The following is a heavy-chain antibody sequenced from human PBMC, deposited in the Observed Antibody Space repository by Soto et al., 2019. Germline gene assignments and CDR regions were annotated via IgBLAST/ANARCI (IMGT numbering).Heavy chain of an antibody. D-gene: IGHD5-18*01. J-gene: IGHJ5*02. Sequence: PSETLSLTCTVSGASVSTGAYYWGWVRQRPGKGLEWVGYIYESGYTYYNTSLKSRLTISLDRSNNQFSPGLTSVTAADTAVYYCVRALRHTAMVYPWSDPWGQGTLVTVPQ. CDR3: VRALRHTAMVYPWSDP. CDR2: IYESGYT. CDR1: GASVSTGAYY. V-gene: IGHV4-31*03.